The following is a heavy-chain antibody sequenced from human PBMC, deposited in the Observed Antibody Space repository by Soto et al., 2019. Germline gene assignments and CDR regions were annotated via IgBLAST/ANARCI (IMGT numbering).Heavy chain of an antibody. CDR1: GYTFTSYG. J-gene: IGHJ4*02. D-gene: IGHD2-15*01. CDR3: ARDPISLLAVGYCSGGSCYSVSDY. V-gene: IGHV1-18*04. CDR2: ISAYNGNT. Sequence: QVQLVQSGAEVKKPGASVKVSCKASGYTFTSYGISWVRQAPGQGLEWMGWISAYNGNTNYAQKLQGRVTMTTDTATSTAYMELRSLRSDDTAVYYCARDPISLLAVGYCSGGSCYSVSDYWGQGTLVTVSS.